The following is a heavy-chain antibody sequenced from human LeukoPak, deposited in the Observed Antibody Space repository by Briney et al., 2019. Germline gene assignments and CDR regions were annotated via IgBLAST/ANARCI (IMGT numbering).Heavy chain of an antibody. D-gene: IGHD3-10*02. CDR2: ISSSGSTI. V-gene: IGHV3-48*04. CDR1: GFTFSNFR. Sequence: GGSLRLSCVASGFTFSNFRMNWVRQAPGKGLEWVSYISSSGSTIYYADSVKGRFTISRDNAKNSLYLQMNSLRAEDTAVYYCAELGITMIGGVWGKGTTVTISS. CDR3: AELGITMIGGV. J-gene: IGHJ6*04.